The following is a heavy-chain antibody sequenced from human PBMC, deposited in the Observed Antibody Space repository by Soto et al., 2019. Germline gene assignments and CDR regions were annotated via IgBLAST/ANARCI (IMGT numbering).Heavy chain of an antibody. CDR3: ALRGHCSGDSCYSA. J-gene: IGHJ5*02. Sequence: QITLKESGPTLVKPTQTLTLTCTFSGFSLSTSGVGVGWIRQPPGKALECLALIYWHDKKRYSPSLKSRLTITKDTSKNQVVLTMTNMDPVDTATYYCALRGHCSGDSCYSAWGQGTLVTVSS. D-gene: IGHD2-15*01. CDR2: IYWHDKK. V-gene: IGHV2-5*01. CDR1: GFSLSTSGVG.